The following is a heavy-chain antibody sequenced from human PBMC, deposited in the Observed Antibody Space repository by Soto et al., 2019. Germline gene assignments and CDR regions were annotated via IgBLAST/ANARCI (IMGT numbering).Heavy chain of an antibody. V-gene: IGHV1-46*03. J-gene: IGHJ6*02. CDR2: IDPRSGSA. CDR1: GYTFTTHY. Sequence: QVQLVQSGAEVKKPGASVKVSCKASGYTFTTHYIHWVRQAPGQGPEWMGIIDPRSGSAGYAQRFQESGTMTRHTPTSTVHMELRSLRSEDTAVYYCGRGKDVPYYYCRLDVWGPGTTVTVSS. D-gene: IGHD3-10*02. CDR3: GRGKDVPYYYCRLDV.